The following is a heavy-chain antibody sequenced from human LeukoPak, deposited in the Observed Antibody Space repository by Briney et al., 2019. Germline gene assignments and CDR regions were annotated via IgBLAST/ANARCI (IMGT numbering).Heavy chain of an antibody. V-gene: IGHV1-3*01. J-gene: IGHJ4*02. D-gene: IGHD3-3*01. Sequence: ASVKVSCKTSGYTFTAYAIHWERQAPGQRLEWMGWINAGSGNTYYSQEFQGRITIARDTSASTVYLELSSLRSEDTAVYYCARDGSGNYYFDYWGQGTLVTVSS. CDR2: INAGSGNT. CDR3: ARDGSGNYYFDY. CDR1: GYTFTAYA.